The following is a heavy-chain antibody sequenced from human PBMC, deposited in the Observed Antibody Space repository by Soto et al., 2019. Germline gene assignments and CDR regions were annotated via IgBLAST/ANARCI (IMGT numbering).Heavy chain of an antibody. Sequence: ASVKVCCKTSGYTFTRNGISWVRQAPGKGLEWMGCISPKSGSIKYAQKFQGRVIMNTDTSTSTAYMELRSLRSDDTAVYYCVKDRDSISWPSRDXWGPGTMVTVS. CDR2: ISPKSGSI. V-gene: IGHV1-18*01. J-gene: IGHJ6*02. CDR1: GYTFTRNG. D-gene: IGHD3-22*01. CDR3: VKDRDSISWPSRDX.